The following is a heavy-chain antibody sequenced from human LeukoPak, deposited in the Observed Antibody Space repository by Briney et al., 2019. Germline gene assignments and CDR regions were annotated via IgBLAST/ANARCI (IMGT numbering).Heavy chain of an antibody. Sequence: ASVKVSCKASGYTFTRYYMHWVRQAPGQGLEWMGWINPNSGGTNYAQKFQGRVTMTRDTSISTAYMELSRLRSDDTAAYYCARNGDYLRGLNWFDPWGQGTLVTASS. J-gene: IGHJ5*02. D-gene: IGHD4-17*01. CDR1: GYTFTRYY. V-gene: IGHV1-2*02. CDR2: INPNSGGT. CDR3: ARNGDYLRGLNWFDP.